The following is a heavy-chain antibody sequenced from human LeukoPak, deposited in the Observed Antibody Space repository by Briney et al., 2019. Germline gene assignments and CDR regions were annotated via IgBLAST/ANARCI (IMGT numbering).Heavy chain of an antibody. Sequence: SETLSLTCAVYGGSFSGYYWSWIRQPPGKGLEWIGETNHSGSTNYNPSLKSRVTISVDTSKNQFSLKLSSVTAADTAVYYCARGAYGSGRCWFDPWGQGTLVTVSS. CDR3: ARGAYGSGRCWFDP. D-gene: IGHD3-10*01. V-gene: IGHV4-34*01. J-gene: IGHJ5*02. CDR1: GGSFSGYY. CDR2: TNHSGST.